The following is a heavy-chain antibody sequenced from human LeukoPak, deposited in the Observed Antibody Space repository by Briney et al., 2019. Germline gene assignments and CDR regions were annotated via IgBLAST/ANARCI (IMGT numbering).Heavy chain of an antibody. CDR3: VRSGDCHGGRCYSRAPDY. J-gene: IGHJ4*02. CDR2: VSGYNGDT. Sequence: ASVEVSCKASGYTFTSYGISWVRQAPGQGLEWMGWVSGYNGDTNYAQKFQGRVSMTTDTSTTTAYMELRSLRSDETAVYYCVRSGDCHGGRCYSRAPDYWVQGTLVTVSS. CDR1: GYTFTSYG. V-gene: IGHV1-18*01. D-gene: IGHD2-15*01.